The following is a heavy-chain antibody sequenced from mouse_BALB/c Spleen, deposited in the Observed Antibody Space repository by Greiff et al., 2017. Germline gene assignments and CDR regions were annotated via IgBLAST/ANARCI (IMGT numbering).Heavy chain of an antibody. V-gene: IGHV5-6-4*01. J-gene: IGHJ2*01. CDR1: GFTFSSYT. Sequence: EVQGVESGGGLVKPGGSLKLSCAASGFTFSSYTMSWVRQTPEKRLEWVATISSGGSYTYYPDSVKGRFTISRDNAKNTLYLQMGSLKSEDTAVYYCTREDYDYDYWGQGTALTVSA. D-gene: IGHD2-4*01. CDR2: ISSGGSYT. CDR3: TREDYDYDY.